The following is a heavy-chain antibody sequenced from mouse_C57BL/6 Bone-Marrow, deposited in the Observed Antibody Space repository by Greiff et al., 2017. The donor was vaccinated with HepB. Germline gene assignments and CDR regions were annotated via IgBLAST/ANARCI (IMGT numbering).Heavy chain of an antibody. CDR3: ARKSSWVDY. CDR1: GYTFTSYW. Sequence: QVQLQQPGAELVKPGASVKLSCKASGYTFTSYWMQWVKQRPGQGLEWIGEIDPSDSYTNYNQKFKGKATLTVDTSSSTAYMQLSSLTSEDSAVYYCARKSSWVDYWGQGTSVTVSS. V-gene: IGHV1-50*01. CDR2: IDPSDSYT. J-gene: IGHJ4*01. D-gene: IGHD1-1*01.